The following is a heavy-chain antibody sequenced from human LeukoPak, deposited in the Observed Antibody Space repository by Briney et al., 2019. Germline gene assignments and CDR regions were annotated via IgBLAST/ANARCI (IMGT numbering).Heavy chain of an antibody. V-gene: IGHV3-53*01. Sequence: GGSLRLSCAVSGFTVRSSYMSWVRQAPGKGLEWVSILHSGASVYYTDSVKGRFTISRDNAKNSLYLQMNSLRDEDTAVYYCARNFYRNWFDPWGQGTLVTVSS. D-gene: IGHD1-14*01. CDR1: GFTVRSSY. J-gene: IGHJ5*02. CDR3: ARNFYRNWFDP. CDR2: LHSGASV.